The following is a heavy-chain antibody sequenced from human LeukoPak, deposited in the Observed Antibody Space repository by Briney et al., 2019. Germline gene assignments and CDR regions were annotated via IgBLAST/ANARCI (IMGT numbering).Heavy chain of an antibody. V-gene: IGHV3-21*01. Sequence: PGGSLRLSCAASGFTFSSYAMSWVRQAPGKGLEWVSAISSSRSYIYYADSVKGRFTISRDNAKNSLYLQMNSLRAEDTAVYYCARDLEPHAFDIWGQGTMVTVSS. CDR3: ARDLEPHAFDI. CDR2: ISSSRSYI. J-gene: IGHJ3*02. D-gene: IGHD1-14*01. CDR1: GFTFSSYA.